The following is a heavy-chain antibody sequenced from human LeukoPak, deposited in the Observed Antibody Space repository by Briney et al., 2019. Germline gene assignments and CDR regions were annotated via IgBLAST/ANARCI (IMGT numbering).Heavy chain of an antibody. CDR1: GYTFTGFY. J-gene: IGHJ6*03. D-gene: IGHD6-25*01. CDR3: AKAGAAAGRGSFYFYMDV. Sequence: ASVKVSCKASGYTFTGFYMHWVRQAPGQGLELMGRINPNSGGANYAQKFQGRVTMTRDTSITTVYMELSRLGSNDTAVYYCAKAGAAAGRGSFYFYMDVWGKGTTVTVSS. CDR2: INPNSGGA. V-gene: IGHV1-2*06.